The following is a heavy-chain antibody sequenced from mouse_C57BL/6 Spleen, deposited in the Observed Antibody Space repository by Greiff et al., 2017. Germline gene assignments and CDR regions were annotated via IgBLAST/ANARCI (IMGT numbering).Heavy chain of an antibody. CDR1: GYTFTSYG. CDR2: IYPRSGNT. Sequence: VQLQQSGAELARPGASVKLSCKASGYTFTSYGISWVKQRTGQGLEWIGEIYPRSGNTYYNEKFKGKATLTADKSSSTAYMELRSLTSEDSAVYFCARGPYDGYYLQAMDYWGQGTSVTVSS. V-gene: IGHV1-81*01. J-gene: IGHJ4*01. CDR3: ARGPYDGYYLQAMDY. D-gene: IGHD2-3*01.